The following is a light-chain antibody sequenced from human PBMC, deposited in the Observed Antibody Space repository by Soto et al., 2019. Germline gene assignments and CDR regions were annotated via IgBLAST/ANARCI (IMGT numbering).Light chain of an antibody. Sequence: QSALTQHASVSGSPGQSITISCTGTSSDVGSYNLVSWYQQHPGKAPKLMIYEGSKRPSVVSNRFSGSKSGNTASLTISGLQAEDEADYYCCSYAGSSTSYVVFGGGTKLTVL. CDR1: SSDVGSYNL. CDR3: CSYAGSSTSYVV. V-gene: IGLV2-23*01. CDR2: EGS. J-gene: IGLJ2*01.